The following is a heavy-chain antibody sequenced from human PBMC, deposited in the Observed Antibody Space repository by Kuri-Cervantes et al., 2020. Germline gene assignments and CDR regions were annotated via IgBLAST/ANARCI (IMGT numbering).Heavy chain of an antibody. J-gene: IGHJ6*03. CDR3: AKDRPTAPKSIVVVPAAPPTYYMDV. D-gene: IGHD2-2*01. V-gene: IGHV3-30*18. CDR1: GFTFSSYG. Sequence: GESLKISCAASGFTFSSYGMHWVCQAPGKGLEWVAVISYDGSNKYYVDSVKGRFTISRDNSKNTLYLLMNSLRAEDTAVYYCAKDRPTAPKSIVVVPAAPPTYYMDVWGKGTTVTVSS. CDR2: ISYDGSNK.